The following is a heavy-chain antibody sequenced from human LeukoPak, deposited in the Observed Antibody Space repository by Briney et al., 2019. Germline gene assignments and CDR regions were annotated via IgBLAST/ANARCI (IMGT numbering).Heavy chain of an antibody. Sequence: GGSLRHSCTVSGFTFSSYAMSWVRQAPGKGLEWASYISGSGSTIYYPDSVKGRFTISRDNAKKSLYLQMNSLRPEDTAVYYCARLSGYAVESWGQGTLVTVSS. V-gene: IGHV3-48*04. CDR2: ISGSGSTI. J-gene: IGHJ4*02. D-gene: IGHD5-12*01. CDR3: ARLSGYAVES. CDR1: GFTFSSYA.